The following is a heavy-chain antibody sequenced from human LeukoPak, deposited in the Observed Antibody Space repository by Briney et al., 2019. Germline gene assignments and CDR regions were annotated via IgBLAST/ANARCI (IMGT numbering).Heavy chain of an antibody. CDR3: ARGLVATTPFDY. J-gene: IGHJ4*02. V-gene: IGHV3-7*01. Sequence: GGSLRFSCTASGFTFSTYWMSWVRQAPGKGLQWVANIKPDGSEEYYVDSVKGRFTISRDNAKTSLFLQMNSLRAEDTAVYYCARGLVATTPFDYWGQGTLVTVSS. CDR1: GFTFSTYW. CDR2: IKPDGSEE. D-gene: IGHD5-12*01.